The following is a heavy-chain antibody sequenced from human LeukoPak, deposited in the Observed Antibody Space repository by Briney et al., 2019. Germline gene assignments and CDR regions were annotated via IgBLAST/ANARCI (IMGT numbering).Heavy chain of an antibody. CDR3: AASRSGSYYPLGY. CDR2: INHSGST. V-gene: IGHV4-34*01. J-gene: IGHJ4*02. CDR1: GGSFSGYY. D-gene: IGHD3-10*01. Sequence: PSETLSLTCAVYGGSFSGYYWSWIRQPPGKGLEWIGEINHSGSTNYNPSLKSRVTISVDTSKNQFSLKLSSVTAADTAVYYCAASRSGSYYPLGYWGQGTLVTVSS.